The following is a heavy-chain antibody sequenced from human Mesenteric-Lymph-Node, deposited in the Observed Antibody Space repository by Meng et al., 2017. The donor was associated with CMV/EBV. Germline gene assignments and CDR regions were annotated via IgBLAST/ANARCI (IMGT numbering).Heavy chain of an antibody. J-gene: IGHJ4*02. CDR1: GGSFSGYY. D-gene: IGHD4-17*01. CDR3: ARGYGDYSFDY. V-gene: IGHV4-34*01. Sequence: TCAVYGGSFSGYYWSWIRQPPGKGLEWIGEINHSGSTNYNPSLKSRVTISVDTSKNQFSLKLSSVTAADTAVYYCARGYGDYSFDYWGQGTLVTVSS. CDR2: INHSGST.